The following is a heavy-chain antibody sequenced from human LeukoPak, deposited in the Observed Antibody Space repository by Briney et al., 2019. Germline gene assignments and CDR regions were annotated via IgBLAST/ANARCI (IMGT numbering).Heavy chain of an antibody. CDR2: ISYDGSNK. CDR3: AKEQGRFWSGYYTYEAFDI. V-gene: IGHV3-30*18. D-gene: IGHD3-3*01. J-gene: IGHJ3*02. Sequence: GGSLRLSCAASGFTFSSYGIQWVRQAPGKGLEWVAVISYDGSNKYYADSVKGRFTISRDNSKNTLYLQMNSLRAEDTAVYYCAKEQGRFWSGYYTYEAFDIWAQGTMVTVSS. CDR1: GFTFSSYG.